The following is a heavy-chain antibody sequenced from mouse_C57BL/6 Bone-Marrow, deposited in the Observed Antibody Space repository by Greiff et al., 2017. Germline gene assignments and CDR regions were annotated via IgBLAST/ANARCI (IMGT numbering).Heavy chain of an antibody. J-gene: IGHJ4*01. CDR3: TRQLRLRRDAMDY. CDR2: IYPRSGNT. Sequence: QVQLKESGAELARPGASVKLSCKASGYTFTSYGISWVKQRTGQGLEWIGEIYPRSGNTYYNEKFKGKATLTADKSSRTAYMELRSLTSEDSAVYFCTRQLRLRRDAMDYWGQGTSVTVSS. V-gene: IGHV1-81*01. D-gene: IGHD3-2*02. CDR1: GYTFTSYG.